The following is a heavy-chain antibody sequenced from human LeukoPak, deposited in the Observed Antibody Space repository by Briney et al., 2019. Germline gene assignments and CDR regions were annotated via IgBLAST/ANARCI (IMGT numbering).Heavy chain of an antibody. CDR1: GGSISSSSYY. J-gene: IGHJ4*02. Sequence: PSETLSLTCTVSGGSISSSSYYWGWIRQPPGKGLEWIGSIYYSGSTYYNPSLKSRVTISVDTSKNQFSLKLSSVTAADTAVYYCARQPSQSLYYYDSSGQAPSGYFDYWGQGTLVTVSS. V-gene: IGHV4-39*01. CDR3: ARQPSQSLYYYDSSGQAPSGYFDY. CDR2: IYYSGST. D-gene: IGHD3-22*01.